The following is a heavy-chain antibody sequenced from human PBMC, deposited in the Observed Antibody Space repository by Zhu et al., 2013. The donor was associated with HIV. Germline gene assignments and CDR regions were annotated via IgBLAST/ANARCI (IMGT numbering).Heavy chain of an antibody. CDR1: GYTFTGYY. D-gene: IGHD3-22*01. CDR2: INPNSGGT. Sequence: QVQLVQSGAEVKKPGASVKVSCKASGYTFTGYYMHWVRQAPGQGLEWMGWINPNSGGTNYAQKFQGRVTMTRDTSISTAYMELSRLRSDDTAVYYCARDQSPGGYYDSSGYYDYWGQGTLVTVSS. V-gene: IGHV1-2*02. CDR3: ARDQSPGGYYDSSGYYDY. J-gene: IGHJ4*02.